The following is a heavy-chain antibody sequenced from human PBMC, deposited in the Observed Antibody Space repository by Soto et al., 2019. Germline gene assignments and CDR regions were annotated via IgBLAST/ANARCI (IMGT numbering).Heavy chain of an antibody. D-gene: IGHD6-13*01. CDR1: GFTVSSNY. V-gene: IGHV3-53*01. J-gene: IGHJ6*02. CDR2: IYSGGST. CDR3: ARDSGSSSDYYGMDV. Sequence: GGSLRLSCAASGFTVSSNYMSWVRQAPGKGLEWVSVIYSGGSTYYADSVKGRFTISRDNAKNSLYLQMSSLRAEDTAVYYCARDSGSSSDYYGMDVWGQGTTVTVSS.